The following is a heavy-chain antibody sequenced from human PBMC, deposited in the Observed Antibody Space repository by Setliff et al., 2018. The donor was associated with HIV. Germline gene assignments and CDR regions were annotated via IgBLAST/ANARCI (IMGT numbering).Heavy chain of an antibody. CDR2: IYVYTSGST. V-gene: IGHV4-4*08. Sequence: SETLSLTCSVSGGSFSGYYWSWIRQPPGKGLEWIGYIYVYTSGSTNYNPSLKSRVTISVDTSKNQFSLKLSSVTAADTAVYYCAREDIAVAIPGVAITPVDYWGQGALVTVSS. CDR3: AREDIAVAIPGVAITPVDY. J-gene: IGHJ4*02. D-gene: IGHD6-19*01. CDR1: GGSFSGYY.